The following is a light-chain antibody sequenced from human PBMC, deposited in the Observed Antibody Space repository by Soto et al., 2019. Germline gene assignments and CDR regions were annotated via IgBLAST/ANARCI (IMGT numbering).Light chain of an antibody. J-gene: IGKJ2*01. CDR2: AAS. CDR1: QGISNY. CDR3: LQHNSYRPYT. V-gene: IGKV1-17*03. Sequence: DIQMTQSPSAMSASVGDRVTITCRASQGISNYLAWFQQKPGKVSKRLIYAASSLQSGVPSRFSGSGSGTEFTLTISSLQPEDFATYYCLQHNSYRPYTFGQGTKLEIK.